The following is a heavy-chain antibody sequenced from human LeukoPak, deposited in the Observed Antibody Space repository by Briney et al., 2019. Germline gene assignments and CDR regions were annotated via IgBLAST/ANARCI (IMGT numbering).Heavy chain of an antibody. V-gene: IGHV3-21*01. J-gene: IGHJ6*03. Sequence: GGSLRLSCAASGFTFSSYSMNWVRRAPGRGLEWVSSISSSSSYIYYADSVKGRFTISRDNAKNSLYLQMNSLRAEDTAVYYCARDDSGYDLPNYYYYYMDVWGKGTTVTVSS. CDR1: GFTFSSYS. CDR2: ISSSSSYI. CDR3: ARDDSGYDLPNYYYYYMDV. D-gene: IGHD5-12*01.